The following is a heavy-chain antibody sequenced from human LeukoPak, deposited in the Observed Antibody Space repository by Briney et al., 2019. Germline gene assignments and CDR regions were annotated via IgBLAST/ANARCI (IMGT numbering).Heavy chain of an antibody. V-gene: IGHV1-2*02. CDR2: INPKSGGT. D-gene: IGHD2-8*01. CDR1: GYTFSGYY. J-gene: IGHJ4*02. CDR3: ARDPPGVRYGRPIFDF. Sequence: ASVKVYCKTSGYTFSGYYMHWVRQAPGQGLEWMGWINPKSGGTNYAQKFQGRVTMTRDKSISTAYMELYSLRSDDTAVYYCARDPPGVRYGRPIFDFWGQGTLVTVSS.